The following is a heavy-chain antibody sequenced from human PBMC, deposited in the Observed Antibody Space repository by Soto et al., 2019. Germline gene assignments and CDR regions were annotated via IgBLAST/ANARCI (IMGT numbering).Heavy chain of an antibody. V-gene: IGHV3-30*18. Sequence: QVQLVESGGGVVQPGRSLRLSCAASGFTFSSYGMHWVRQAPGKGLEWVAVISYDGSNKYYADSVKGRFTISRDNSKNTLYLQMNSLRAEDTAVYYCAKDTLNKYGGYASPDYWGQGTLVTVSS. CDR2: ISYDGSNK. CDR1: GFTFSSYG. J-gene: IGHJ4*02. CDR3: AKDTLNKYGGYASPDY. D-gene: IGHD5-12*01.